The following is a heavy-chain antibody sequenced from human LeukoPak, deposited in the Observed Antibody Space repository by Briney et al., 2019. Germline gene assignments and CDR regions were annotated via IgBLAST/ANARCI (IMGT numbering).Heavy chain of an antibody. CDR2: IIPIFGTA. CDR3: ARETESYGDYVDY. V-gene: IGHV1-69*05. CDR1: GGTFSSYA. Sequence: SVKVSCKASGGTFSSYAISWVRQAPGQGLEWMGRIIPIFGTANYAQKFQGRVTTTTDESTSTAYMELSSLRSEDTAVYYCARETESYGDYVDYWGQGTQVTVSS. J-gene: IGHJ4*02. D-gene: IGHD4-17*01.